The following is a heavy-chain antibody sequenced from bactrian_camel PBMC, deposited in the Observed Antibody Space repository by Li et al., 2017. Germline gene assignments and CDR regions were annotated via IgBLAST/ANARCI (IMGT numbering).Heavy chain of an antibody. CDR2: IYFNGPGAYDGAGA. J-gene: IGHJ4*01. D-gene: IGHD7*01. CDR1: VTSYNTNF. CDR3: AADRLWCHRENYEPSLRTYQYEH. V-gene: IGHV3S54*01. Sequence: HVQLVESGGGSVQAGGSLRLSCAASVTSYNTNFMGWFRQVPEKPREAVAGIYFNGPGAYDGAGAYYADSVKGRFTISRDYAKNTLYLQMSGLRPEDTGMYYCAADRLWCHRENYEPSLRTYQYEHWGQGTQVTVS.